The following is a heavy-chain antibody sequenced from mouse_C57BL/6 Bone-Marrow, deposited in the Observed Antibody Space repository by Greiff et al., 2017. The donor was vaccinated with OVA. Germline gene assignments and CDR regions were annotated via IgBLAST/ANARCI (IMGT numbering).Heavy chain of an antibody. CDR3: TTDGSSFWYFDV. CDR1: GFNIKDDY. V-gene: IGHV14-4*01. CDR2: IDPEHGDT. Sequence: EVQLQQSGAELVRPGASVKLSCTASGFNIKDDYMHWVKQRPEQGLEWIGCIDPEHGDTEYASKFQGKATITAYTSSNTAYLQLSSLTSEDTAVYYCTTDGSSFWYFDVWGTGTTVTVSS. D-gene: IGHD1-1*01. J-gene: IGHJ1*03.